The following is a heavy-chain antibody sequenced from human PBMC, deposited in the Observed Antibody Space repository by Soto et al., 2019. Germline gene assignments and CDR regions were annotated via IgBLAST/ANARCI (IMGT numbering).Heavy chain of an antibody. Sequence: EVQLLESGGVVVQPGGSLRLSCVASGFNFKKFAMAWVRQAPGAGLEWFSGISCCGGSTAYADSVKGRFSIARDDSKNTLSLQMNSLRVEDTAQYYCAKADGEQWLVPHLDNWGQGTLVTVS. V-gene: IGHV3-23*01. J-gene: IGHJ4*02. CDR1: GFNFKKFA. CDR2: ISCCGGST. D-gene: IGHD6-19*01. CDR3: AKADGEQWLVPHLDN.